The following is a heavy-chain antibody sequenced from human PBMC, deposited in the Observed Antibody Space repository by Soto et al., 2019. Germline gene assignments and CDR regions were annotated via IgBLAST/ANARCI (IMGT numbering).Heavy chain of an antibody. CDR2: IIPIFGTA. D-gene: IGHD6-13*01. CDR1: GGTFSSYA. V-gene: IGHV1-69*13. CDR3: ARIRLAVAGIGAFDI. J-gene: IGHJ3*02. Sequence: GASVKVSCKASGGTFSSYAISWVRQAPVQGLEWMGGIIPIFGTANYAQKFQGRVTITADESTSTAYMELSSLRSEDTAVYYCARIRLAVAGIGAFDIWGQGTMVTVSS.